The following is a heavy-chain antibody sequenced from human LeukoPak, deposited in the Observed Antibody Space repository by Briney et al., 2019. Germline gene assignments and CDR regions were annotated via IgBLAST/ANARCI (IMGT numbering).Heavy chain of an antibody. CDR1: GGSISSGGYY. D-gene: IGHD4-17*01. J-gene: IGHJ4*02. CDR3: ARMTTRSRRFDY. V-gene: IGHV4-31*03. Sequence: SETLSLTCTVSGGSISSGGYYWSWIRQHPGKGLEWIGYIDYSGSTYYNPSLKSRVTISVDTAKNQFSLRLSSGTAADTAVYYCARMTTRSRRFDYWGQGTLVTVSS. CDR2: IDYSGST.